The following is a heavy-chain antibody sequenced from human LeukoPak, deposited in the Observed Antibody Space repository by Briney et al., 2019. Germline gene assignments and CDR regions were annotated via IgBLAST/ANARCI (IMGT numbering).Heavy chain of an antibody. CDR3: ARAAEGGYFDY. Sequence: SETLSLTCAVSGDSISSGGYSWSWIRQPPGKGLEWIGYIYHSGSTYYNPSLKSRVTISVDRSRNQFSLKLSSVTAADTAVYYCARAAEGGYFDYWGQGTLVTVSS. CDR1: GDSISSGGYS. CDR2: IYHSGST. D-gene: IGHD2-15*01. J-gene: IGHJ4*02. V-gene: IGHV4-30-2*01.